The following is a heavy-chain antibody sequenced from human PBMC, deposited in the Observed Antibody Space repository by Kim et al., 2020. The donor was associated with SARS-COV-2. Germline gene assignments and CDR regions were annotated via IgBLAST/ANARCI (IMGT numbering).Heavy chain of an antibody. V-gene: IGHV1-2*06. D-gene: IGHD1-1*01. J-gene: IGHJ4*02. Sequence: ASVKVSCKASGYTFTGYYMHWVRQAPGQGLEWMGRINPNSGGTNYAQKFQGRVTMTRDTSISTAYMELSRLRSDDTAVYYCARDNYGTGTIDYWGQGTLVTVSS. CDR3: ARDNYGTGTIDY. CDR2: INPNSGGT. CDR1: GYTFTGYY.